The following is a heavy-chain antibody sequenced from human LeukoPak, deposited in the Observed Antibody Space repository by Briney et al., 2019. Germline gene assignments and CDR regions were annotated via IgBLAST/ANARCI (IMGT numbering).Heavy chain of an antibody. V-gene: IGHV4-59*08. Sequence: SETLSLTCSVSGGSTGSDYWSWIRQPPGKGLEWIAYVYYSGVTSYNPSLKSRVAISIDTSKNQFSLNLTSVTAADTAVYYCARLSLHCSGGSCYRGAFDSWGQGTLVTVS. CDR2: VYYSGVT. J-gene: IGHJ4*02. CDR3: ARLSLHCSGGSCYRGAFDS. CDR1: GGSTGSDY. D-gene: IGHD2-15*01.